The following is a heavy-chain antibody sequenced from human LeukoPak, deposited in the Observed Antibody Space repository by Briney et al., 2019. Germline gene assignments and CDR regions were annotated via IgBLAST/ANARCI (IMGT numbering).Heavy chain of an antibody. CDR1: GGSISSSNW. J-gene: IGHJ3*02. CDR2: IYHIGST. Sequence: SETLSLTCAVSGGSISSSNWSSWVRRPPGKGLEWIGEIYHIGSTNYNPSLKSRVTISVDKSKNQFSLKLSSVTAADTAVYYCARRYIRGDTYGFDIWGQGTMVTVSS. CDR3: ARRYIRGDTYGFDI. D-gene: IGHD3-10*01. V-gene: IGHV4-4*02.